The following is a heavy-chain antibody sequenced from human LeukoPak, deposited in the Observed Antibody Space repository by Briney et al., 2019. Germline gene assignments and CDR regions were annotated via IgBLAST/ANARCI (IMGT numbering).Heavy chain of an antibody. D-gene: IGHD2-2*01. CDR2: ISNSGST. V-gene: IGHV4-61*01. Sequence: PSETLSLTCTVSGGSIGGNSYWSWIRQPPGKGPEWIGHISNSGSTYYSPSLSSRVTISVDTSKNQFSLKLSSVTAADTAVYYCARVRVPAAISWFDPWGQGTLVTVSS. CDR3: ARVRVPAAISWFDP. J-gene: IGHJ5*02. CDR1: GGSIGGNSY.